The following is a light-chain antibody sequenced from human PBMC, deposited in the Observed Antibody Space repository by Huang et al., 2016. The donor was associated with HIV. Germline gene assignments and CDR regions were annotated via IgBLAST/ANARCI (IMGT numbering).Light chain of an antibody. CDR2: GAS. CDR1: AGVSNN. CDR3: QHYNNWPPWT. V-gene: IGKV3D-15*01. J-gene: IGKJ1*01. Sequence: IVMTQSPVTLSVSPGERATLSCRASAGVSNNVAWYQQRPGQTPRLLIHGASTRHTGVPAKFSGRGSGTEFTLTITNQQPEDSAVYYCQHYNNWPPWTFGPGTQVEI.